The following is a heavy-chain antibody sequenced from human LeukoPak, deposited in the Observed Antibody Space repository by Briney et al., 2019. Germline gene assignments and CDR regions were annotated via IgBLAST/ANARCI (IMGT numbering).Heavy chain of an antibody. J-gene: IGHJ4*02. D-gene: IGHD4-17*01. CDR3: ARGSHDYAKGAVDY. V-gene: IGHV3-9*01. CDR1: GFTFDDYA. CDR2: ISWNSGSI. Sequence: GGSLRLSCAASGFTFDDYAMHWVRQAPGKGLEWVSGISWNSGSIGYADSVKGRFTISRDNAKNSLYLQMNSLRAGDTAVYYCARGSHDYAKGAVDYWGQGTLVTVSS.